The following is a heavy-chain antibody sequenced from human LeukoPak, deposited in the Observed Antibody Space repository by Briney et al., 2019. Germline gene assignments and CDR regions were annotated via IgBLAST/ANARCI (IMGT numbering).Heavy chain of an antibody. Sequence: ASVKLSCKASGYTFTGSYMHWVRQAPGQGREWMGWINPNNGGTNYAQKFQGRVTMTRDTSISTAYMELSRLRSEDTALYYCASEQGRWGQGTLVTVSS. J-gene: IGHJ4*02. CDR3: ASEQGR. V-gene: IGHV1-2*02. CDR1: GYTFTGSY. CDR2: INPNNGGT.